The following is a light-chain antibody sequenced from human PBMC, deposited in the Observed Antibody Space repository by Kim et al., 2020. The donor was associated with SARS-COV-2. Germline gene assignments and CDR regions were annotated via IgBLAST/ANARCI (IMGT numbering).Light chain of an antibody. V-gene: IGKV3-11*01. CDR2: DAS. CDR3: QQRSNWQPWT. CDR1: QRVSSY. J-gene: IGKJ1*01. Sequence: SPGALATLSSRASQRVSSYFASYQQKPGHAPRLLIYDASNRATGIPARFSGSGSGTDFTLTLSSLAPEDFAVYYCQQRSNWQPWTFGQGTKVDIK.